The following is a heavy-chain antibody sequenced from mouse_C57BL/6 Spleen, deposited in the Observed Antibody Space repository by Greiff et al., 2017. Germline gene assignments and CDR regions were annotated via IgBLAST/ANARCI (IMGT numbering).Heavy chain of an antibody. D-gene: IGHD1-1*01. CDR2: ICWNDDK. CDR3: AQIGSSFFDY. Sequence: QVTLKVSGPGILQPSQTLSLTCSFSGFSLSTSNMGIGWIRQPSGKGLVWLAHICWNDDKYYNPSLKSRLTISKDTSNNQVFLKSTSVDAADTATCYCAQIGSSFFDYWGQGTTLTVSS. V-gene: IGHV8-5*01. CDR1: GFSLSTSNMG. J-gene: IGHJ2*01.